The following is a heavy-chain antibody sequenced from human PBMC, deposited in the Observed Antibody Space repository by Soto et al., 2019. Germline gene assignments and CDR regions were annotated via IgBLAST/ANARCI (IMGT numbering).Heavy chain of an antibody. CDR1: GFTFSSYA. J-gene: IGHJ4*02. V-gene: IGHV3-23*01. D-gene: IGHD2-15*01. Sequence: GGSLRLSFAASGFTFSSYAMSWVRQAPGKGLEWVSAISGSGGSTYYADSVKGRFTISRDNSKNTLYLQMNSLRAEDTAVYYCAKRYCSGGSCYSLVIDRGYYFDYWGQGTLVTVSS. CDR2: ISGSGGST. CDR3: AKRYCSGGSCYSLVIDRGYYFDY.